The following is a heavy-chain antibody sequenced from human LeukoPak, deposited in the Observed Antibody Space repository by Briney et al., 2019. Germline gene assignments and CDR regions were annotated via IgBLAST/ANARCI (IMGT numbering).Heavy chain of an antibody. CDR3: ARVSVTMVDY. D-gene: IGHD3-10*01. V-gene: IGHV4-34*01. CDR2: INHSGST. CDR1: GGSFSGYY. J-gene: IGHJ4*02. Sequence: SETLSLTCAVCGGSFSGYYWSWIRQPPGKWVEWIGEINHSGSTNYNPSLKSRVTISVDTSKNQFSLKLSSVTAADTAVYYCARVSVTMVDYWGQGTLVTVSS.